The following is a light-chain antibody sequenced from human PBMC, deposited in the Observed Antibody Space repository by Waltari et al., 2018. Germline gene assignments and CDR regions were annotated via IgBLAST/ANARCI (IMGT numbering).Light chain of an antibody. V-gene: IGKV3-20*01. Sequence: SCRASQSVSRTLAWYQQKPGQAPRLLIYGASTRDTGIPDRFSGGGSGTDFSLTISRLEPEDFAVYYCQHYLRLPATFGQGTKVEIK. CDR3: QHYLRLPAT. CDR2: GAS. J-gene: IGKJ1*01. CDR1: QSVSRT.